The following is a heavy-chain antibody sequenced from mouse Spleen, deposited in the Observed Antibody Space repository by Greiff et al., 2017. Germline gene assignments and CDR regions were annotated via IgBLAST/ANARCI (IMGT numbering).Heavy chain of an antibody. V-gene: IGHV2-5*01. D-gene: IGHD2-14*01. CDR1: GFSLTSYG. Sequence: VQRVESGPGLVQPSQSLSITCTVSGFSLTSYGVHWVRQSPGKGLEWLGVIWRGGSTDYNAAFMSRLSITKDNSKSQVFFKMNSLQADDTAIYYCAKNKNYRYDVDYYAMDYWGQGTSVTVSS. CDR3: AKNKNYRYDVDYYAMDY. CDR2: IWRGGST. J-gene: IGHJ4*01.